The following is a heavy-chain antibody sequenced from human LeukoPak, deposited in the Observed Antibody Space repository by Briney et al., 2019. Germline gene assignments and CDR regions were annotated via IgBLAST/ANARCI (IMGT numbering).Heavy chain of an antibody. CDR3: ARGIIGPNDAFDV. CDR1: GFTFSSYA. CDR2: ISYDGGNK. V-gene: IGHV3-30-3*01. Sequence: GGFPRLSCAASGFTFSSYAMHWVRQAPGKGLEWVAVISYDGGNKLYAGSVTGRFTISRDNSKNTVFLQMNSLRAEDSAVYFCARGIIGPNDAFDVWGQGTMVTVSS. J-gene: IGHJ3*01. D-gene: IGHD3-16*02.